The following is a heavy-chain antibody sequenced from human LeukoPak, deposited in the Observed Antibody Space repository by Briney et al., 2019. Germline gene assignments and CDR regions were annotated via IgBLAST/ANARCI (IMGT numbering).Heavy chain of an antibody. Sequence: TSETLSLTCTVSGGSISSYYWSWIRQPPGKGLEWIGYIYYSGSTNYNPSLKSRVTISVDTSKNQFSLKLSSVTAADTAVYYCARGHYYDSSGYYYGPNWFDPWGQGTLVTVSS. D-gene: IGHD3-22*01. CDR2: IYYSGST. J-gene: IGHJ5*02. CDR1: GGSISSYY. CDR3: ARGHYYDSSGYYYGPNWFDP. V-gene: IGHV4-59*01.